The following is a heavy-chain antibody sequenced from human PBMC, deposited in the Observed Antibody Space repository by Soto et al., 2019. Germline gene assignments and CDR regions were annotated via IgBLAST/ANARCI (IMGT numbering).Heavy chain of an antibody. Sequence: GGPLRLSCAASGFTFSSYAMHWVRQAPGKGLEWVAVISYDGSNKYYADSVKGRFTISRDNSKNTLYLQMNSLRAEDTAVYYCASPPSLYDSSGYYYEHYWGQGTLVTVSS. CDR3: ASPPSLYDSSGYYYEHY. CDR1: GFTFSSYA. V-gene: IGHV3-30-3*01. J-gene: IGHJ4*02. D-gene: IGHD3-22*01. CDR2: ISYDGSNK.